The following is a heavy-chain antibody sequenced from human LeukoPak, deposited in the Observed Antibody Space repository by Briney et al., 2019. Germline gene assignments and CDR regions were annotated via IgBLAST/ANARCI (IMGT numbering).Heavy chain of an antibody. CDR2: ISDIDGST. D-gene: IGHD2-15*01. CDR3: SKKLGYCSGGSCYPANYFDY. V-gene: IGHV3-23*01. Sequence: GGSLRLSCAASGFTFSNYAMSWVRQAPGKGLEWVSTISDIDGSTIYADSVKGRFTISRDNSKNTLYLQMDSLRAEDTAIYYCSKKLGYCSGGSCYPANYFDYWGQGNLVTVS. CDR1: GFTFSNYA. J-gene: IGHJ4*02.